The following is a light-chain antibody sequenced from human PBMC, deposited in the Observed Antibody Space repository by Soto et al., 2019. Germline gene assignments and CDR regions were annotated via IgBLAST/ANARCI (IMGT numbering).Light chain of an antibody. V-gene: IGKV3-15*01. CDR1: QSISNN. Sequence: EIVLTQSPGTLSLSPGERATLSCRASQSISNNLAWYHQKPGQAPRLLFYGASMRATGVPARFSGSESGTEFTLTISSLQSEDFAVYYCQYYNNWPPGGTFGQGTKVDIK. CDR2: GAS. CDR3: QYYNNWPPGGT. J-gene: IGKJ1*01.